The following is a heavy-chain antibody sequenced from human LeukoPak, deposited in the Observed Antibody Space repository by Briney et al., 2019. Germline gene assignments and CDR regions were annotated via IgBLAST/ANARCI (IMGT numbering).Heavy chain of an antibody. CDR2: IIPVLRRT. CDR3: ARSESDFFVDY. CDR1: GYTFTGYY. Sequence: GASVKVSCKASGYTFTGYYIHWVRQAPGQGLELMGRIIPVLRRTHYAQKFQGRVTITADRITSTAYMELSSLRSEDTAVYYCARSESDFFVDYWGQGTLVTVSS. V-gene: IGHV1-69*02. D-gene: IGHD3-3*01. J-gene: IGHJ4*02.